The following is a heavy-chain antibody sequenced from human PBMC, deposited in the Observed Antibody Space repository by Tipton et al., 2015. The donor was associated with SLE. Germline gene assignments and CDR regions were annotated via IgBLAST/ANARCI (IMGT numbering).Heavy chain of an antibody. D-gene: IGHD2-21*02. J-gene: IGHJ4*02. V-gene: IGHV3-23*01. CDR1: GFNFNYFA. CDR2: MSGSGAST. CDR3: AKEGHIVVVTD. Sequence: SLRLSCATSGFNFNYFAMSWVRQAPGKGLEWVSAMSGSGASTYYADSVKGRFTISRDNSKNTVFLQMNSLTVDDTALYYCAKEGHIVVVTDWGQGTLVTFSS.